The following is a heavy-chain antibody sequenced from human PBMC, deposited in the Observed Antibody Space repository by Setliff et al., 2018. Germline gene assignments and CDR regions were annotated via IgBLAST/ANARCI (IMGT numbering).Heavy chain of an antibody. Sequence: SETLSLTCAVSGYSISSGYYWGWIRQPPGKGLEWIGNIYHSGSTYYNPPLKSRVTISEDTSKSQSSLKLSSVTAADTAVYYCARGFTAQPAMLRGNWFDPWGRGTLVTVSS. J-gene: IGHJ5*02. CDR3: ARGFTAQPAMLRGNWFDP. CDR2: IYHSGST. CDR1: GYSISSGYY. V-gene: IGHV4-38-2*01. D-gene: IGHD3-16*01.